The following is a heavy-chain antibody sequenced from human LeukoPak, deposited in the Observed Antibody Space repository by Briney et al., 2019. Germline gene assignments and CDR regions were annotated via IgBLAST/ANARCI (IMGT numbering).Heavy chain of an antibody. CDR3: ARHDYGDYNDY. J-gene: IGHJ4*02. V-gene: IGHV4-61*02. D-gene: IGHD4-17*01. CDR2: IYTSGST. CDR1: GGSISSGSYY. Sequence: PSQTLSLTCTVSGGSISSGSYYWSRIRQPAGTAREWIGRIYTSGSTNYNPSLKSRVTISVDTSKNQFSLKLSSVTAADTAVYYCARHDYGDYNDYWGQGTLVTVSS.